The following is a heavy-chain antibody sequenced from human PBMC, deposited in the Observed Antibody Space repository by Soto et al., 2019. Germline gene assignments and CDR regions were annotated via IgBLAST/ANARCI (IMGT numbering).Heavy chain of an antibody. V-gene: IGHV3-7*03. CDR2: IKEDGSEK. J-gene: IGHJ6*02. CDR3: ARSRFRGMDV. Sequence: PGGSLRLSCVGSGFSVSDYFMTWVRQAPGKGLEWVANIKEDGSEKYYVESVKGRFTLSRDNAKNSLYLQVNSLRDEDTAVYYCARSRFRGMDVWGQGTTVTVSS. CDR1: GFSVSDYF.